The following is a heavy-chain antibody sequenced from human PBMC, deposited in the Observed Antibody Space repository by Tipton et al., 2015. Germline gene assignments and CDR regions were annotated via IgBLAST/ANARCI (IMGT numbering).Heavy chain of an antibody. Sequence: TLSLTCTVSGDSVSSGIYYWNWIRQSPGKGLEWIGYIYSSATTSYSSALRSRVTISVDTSKNQFSLNLRSVTAADTAVYFCAKTHGAYDWYLDHWGQGTLVTVSS. CDR1: GDSVSSGIYY. CDR3: AKTHGAYDWYLDH. CDR2: IYSSATT. J-gene: IGHJ4*02. D-gene: IGHD5-12*01. V-gene: IGHV4-61*01.